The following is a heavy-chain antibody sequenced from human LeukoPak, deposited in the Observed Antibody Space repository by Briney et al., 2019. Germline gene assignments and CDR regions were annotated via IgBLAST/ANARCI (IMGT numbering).Heavy chain of an antibody. V-gene: IGHV3-21*01. CDR2: ISTSSSYI. CDR1: GFTFSGST. J-gene: IGHJ4*02. Sequence: GGSLRLSCAASGFTFSGSTMNWVRQAPGKGLEWVSFISTSSSYIYYADSVRGRFTISRDNAKNSLYLQMNSLRAEDTAVYYCARQQWLDGAYYFDYWGQGTLVTVSA. CDR3: ARQQWLDGAYYFDY. D-gene: IGHD6-19*01.